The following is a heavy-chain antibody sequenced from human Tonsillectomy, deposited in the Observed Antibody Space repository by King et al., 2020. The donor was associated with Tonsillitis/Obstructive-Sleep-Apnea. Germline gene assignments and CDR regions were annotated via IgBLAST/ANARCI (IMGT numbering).Heavy chain of an antibody. V-gene: IGHV1-46*01. D-gene: IGHD2-2*02. CDR1: GYAFTTYY. J-gene: IGHJ4*02. Sequence: QLVQSGAEVKKPGASVKVSCRASGYAFTTYYMHWVRQAPGQGLEWMGMINPSSGGTSYAQKFQGRVTMTRDTSTSTVYMELSSLRSEDTAIYYCAREVPAAIGLWGQGTLVTVSS. CDR2: INPSSGGT. CDR3: AREVPAAIGL.